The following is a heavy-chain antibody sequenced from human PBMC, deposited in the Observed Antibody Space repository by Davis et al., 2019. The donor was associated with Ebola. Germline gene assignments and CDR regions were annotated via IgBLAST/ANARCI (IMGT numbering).Heavy chain of an antibody. V-gene: IGHV3-74*01. D-gene: IGHD2-2*02. CDR1: GFTFSSYW. J-gene: IGHJ6*03. CDR3: ARERGVVVPAAIAGASNYYYYMDV. Sequence: PGGSLRPSCAASGFTFSSYWMHWVRQAPGKGLVWVSRINSDGSSTNYADSVKGRFTISRDNAKNTLYLQMNSLRVEDTAVYYCARERGVVVPAAIAGASNYYYYMDVWGKGTTVTVSS. CDR2: INSDGSST.